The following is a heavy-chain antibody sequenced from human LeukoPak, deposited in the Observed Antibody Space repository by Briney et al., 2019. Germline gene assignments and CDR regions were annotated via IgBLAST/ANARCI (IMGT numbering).Heavy chain of an antibody. CDR3: ARGSSITMVRGNYYYYYGIYV. D-gene: IGHD3-10*01. CDR2: IYPSGST. J-gene: IGHJ6*02. CDR1: GGSISIYY. Sequence: SETLSLTCSVSGGSISIYYWSWIRQPAGKGLEWIGRIYPSGSTNYNPSLKSRVTMSVDTSKNQCSLKLSAVTAADTAVYYCARGSSITMVRGNYYYYYGIYVWGQGSTVTVSS. V-gene: IGHV4-4*07.